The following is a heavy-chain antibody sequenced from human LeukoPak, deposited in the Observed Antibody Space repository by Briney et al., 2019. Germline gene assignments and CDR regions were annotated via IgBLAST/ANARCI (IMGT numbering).Heavy chain of an antibody. CDR3: ARRGRDYYDSSGSSDAIDI. J-gene: IGHJ3*02. CDR2: IYYSGST. D-gene: IGHD3-22*01. Sequence: SETLSLTCTVSGGSISSSSYYWGWIRQPPGKGLEWIGSIYYSGSTYYNPSLKSRVTISVDTSKNQFSLKLSSVTAADTAVYYCARRGRDYYDSSGSSDAIDIWGQGTMVTVSS. V-gene: IGHV4-39*07. CDR1: GGSISSSSYY.